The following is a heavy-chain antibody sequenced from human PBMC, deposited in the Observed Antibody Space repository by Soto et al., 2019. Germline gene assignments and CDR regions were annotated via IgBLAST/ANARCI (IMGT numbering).Heavy chain of an antibody. CDR2: IYYSGST. V-gene: IGHV4-59*08. CDR1: GCSISSYY. J-gene: IGHJ4*02. Sequence: SETLSLTCTVSGCSISSYYWSWIRQPPGKGLEWIGYIYYSGSTNYNPSLKSRVTISVDTSKNQFPLKLSSVTAADTAVYYCARRGAAAAGNEFDYWGQGTLVTVSS. CDR3: ARRGAAAAGNEFDY. D-gene: IGHD6-13*01.